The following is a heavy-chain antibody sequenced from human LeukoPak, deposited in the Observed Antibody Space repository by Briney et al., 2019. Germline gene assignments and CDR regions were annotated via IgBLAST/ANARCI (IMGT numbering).Heavy chain of an antibody. V-gene: IGHV1-2*02. CDR1: GYSFTGYY. CDR3: ARVAAAVNQWFDP. D-gene: IGHD6-13*01. Sequence: GASVKVSCKASGYSFTGYYMHWVRQAPGQGLEWMGWINPNSGDTNFAQNFQGRVTMTRDTSISTVYMELSRLRSDDTAVYYCARVAAAVNQWFDPWGQGTLVTVSS. CDR2: INPNSGDT. J-gene: IGHJ5*02.